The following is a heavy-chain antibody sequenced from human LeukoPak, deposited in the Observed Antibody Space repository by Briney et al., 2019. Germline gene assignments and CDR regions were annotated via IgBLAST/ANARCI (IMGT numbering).Heavy chain of an antibody. J-gene: IGHJ4*02. CDR3: ARDQGYSYGYVHFDY. V-gene: IGHV4-34*11. Sequence: SETLSLTCAVYGESFSDHYWSWIRQAPGKGLEWIGSIYYSGSTYYNPSLKSRVTISVDTSKNQFSLKLSSVTAADTAVYYCARDQGYSYGYVHFDYWGQGTLVTVSS. CDR2: IYYSGST. D-gene: IGHD5-18*01. CDR1: GESFSDHY.